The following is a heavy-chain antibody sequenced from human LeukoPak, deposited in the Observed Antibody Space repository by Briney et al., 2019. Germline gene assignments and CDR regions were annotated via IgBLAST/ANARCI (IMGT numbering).Heavy chain of an antibody. CDR2: ISYDGSNK. CDR3: AREGVTALNGGNYYYYYMDV. D-gene: IGHD2-21*02. J-gene: IGHJ6*03. V-gene: IGHV3-30*04. Sequence: PGRSLRLSCAASGFTFSSYPIHWVRKAPGKGLEWVAVISYDGSNKYYADSVKGRFTISRDNSKNTLFLQMNSLRPEDTAVYYCAREGVTALNGGNYYYYYMDVWGKGTTVTVSS. CDR1: GFTFSSYP.